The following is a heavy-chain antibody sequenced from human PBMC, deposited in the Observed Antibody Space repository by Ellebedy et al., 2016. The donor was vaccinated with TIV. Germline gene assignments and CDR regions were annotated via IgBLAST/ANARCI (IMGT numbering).Heavy chain of an antibody. J-gene: IGHJ4*02. CDR1: GFTFDSYA. D-gene: IGHD2-2*01. CDR2: INSDGSST. V-gene: IGHV3-74*01. CDR3: ASVSGAVVPAANKY. Sequence: GESLKISCAASGFTFDSYAMTWVRQAPGKGLVWVSRINSDGSSTSYADSVKGRFTISRDNAKDTLYLQMNSLRVEDTAVYYCASVSGAVVPAANKYWGQGIQVTVSS.